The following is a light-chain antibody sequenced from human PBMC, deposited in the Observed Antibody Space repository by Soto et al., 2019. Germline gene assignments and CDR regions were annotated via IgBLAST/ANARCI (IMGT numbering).Light chain of an antibody. CDR3: QQYGSSP. CDR1: QSVSSSY. V-gene: IGKV3-20*01. J-gene: IGKJ4*01. CDR2: GAS. Sequence: IVLTQSPGTLSLSPGERATLSCRASQSVSSSYLAWYQQKPGQAPRLLIYGASSRATGTPERFSGSGSGTAFTLTISRLEPEDFAVYYCQQYGSSPFGGGTKVDIK.